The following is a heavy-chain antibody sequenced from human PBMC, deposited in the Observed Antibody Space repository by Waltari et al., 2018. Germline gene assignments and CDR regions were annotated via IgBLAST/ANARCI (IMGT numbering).Heavy chain of an antibody. V-gene: IGHV4-39*07. D-gene: IGHD6-6*01. CDR3: ARDHGQLVPEIDY. CDR1: GGSLSSSSYY. CDR2: IYYSGST. J-gene: IGHJ4*02. Sequence: QLQLQESGPGLVKPSETLSLTCTVSGGSLSSSSYYWGWIRQPPGKGLEWIGSIYYSGSTYYNPSLKSRVTISVDTSKNQFSLKLSSVTAADTAVYYCARDHGQLVPEIDYWGQGTLVTVSS.